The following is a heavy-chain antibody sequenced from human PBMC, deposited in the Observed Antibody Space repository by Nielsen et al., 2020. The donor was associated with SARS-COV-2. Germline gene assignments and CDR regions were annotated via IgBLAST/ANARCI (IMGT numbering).Heavy chain of an antibody. CDR2: INTQTGNP. Sequence: WVRQAPGQGLEWMGWINTQTGNPTYAQGFTGRFVFSLDTSVSTTYLQISSLKPEDTAVYYCARGVGYCSSTSCYFYYGMDVWGQGTTVTVSS. J-gene: IGHJ6*02. V-gene: IGHV7-4-1*02. D-gene: IGHD2-2*01. CDR3: ARGVGYCSSTSCYFYYGMDV.